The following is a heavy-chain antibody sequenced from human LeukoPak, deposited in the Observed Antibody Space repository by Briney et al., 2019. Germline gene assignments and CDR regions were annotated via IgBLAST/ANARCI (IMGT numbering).Heavy chain of an antibody. V-gene: IGHV4-39*07. D-gene: IGHD6-19*01. Sequence: PAETLSLTCSVSGGSISLSYYYWGWIRQPPGKALEWIGSVYYSGTTSYNPSLKSRVTISVDMSKNHFSLRLSSVTAADTAMYYCARGTLYSGWSYYFDYWGQGSQVTVSS. CDR1: GGSISLSYYY. CDR2: VYYSGTT. J-gene: IGHJ4*02. CDR3: ARGTLYSGWSYYFDY.